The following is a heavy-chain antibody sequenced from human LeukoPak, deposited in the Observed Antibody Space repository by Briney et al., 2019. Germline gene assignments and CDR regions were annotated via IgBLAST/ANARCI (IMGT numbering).Heavy chain of an antibody. CDR3: ARVAGPAAPGAFNWFDP. CDR2: ISGYNGDT. CDR1: GYTFASYG. D-gene: IGHD6-13*01. V-gene: IGHV1-18*01. Sequence: ASVKVSCKASGYTFASYGITWVRQVPGQGLEWMGWISGYNGDTNYAQKFQGRVTMTTDASTSTAYMELRSLRSDDTAVYYCARVAGPAAPGAFNWFDPWGQGTLVTVSS. J-gene: IGHJ5*02.